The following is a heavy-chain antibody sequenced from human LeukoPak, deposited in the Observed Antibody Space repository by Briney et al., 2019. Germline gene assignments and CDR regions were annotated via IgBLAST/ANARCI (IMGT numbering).Heavy chain of an antibody. CDR2: IKSKTDGGTT. CDR1: GFTFNDAW. CDR3: STVKYGTLFDY. V-gene: IGHV3-15*01. Sequence: GGSLRLSCAASGFTFNDAWMIWVRQVPGKGLEWVGRIKSKTDGGTTDYAAPVKGRFTISRDDSKNTLYLQMASLKTEDTAVYYCSTVKYGTLFDYWGQGTLVTVSS. D-gene: IGHD1-14*01. J-gene: IGHJ4*02.